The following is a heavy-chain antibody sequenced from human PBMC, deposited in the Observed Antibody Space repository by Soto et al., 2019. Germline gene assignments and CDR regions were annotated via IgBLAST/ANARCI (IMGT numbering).Heavy chain of an antibody. V-gene: IGHV1-18*01. Sequence: ASVKVSCKASGYTFTSYGISWVRQAPGQGLEWMGWTSAYNGNTNYAQKLQGRVTMTTDTSTSTAYMELRSLRSDDTAVYYCARDRGSSSWYLFGYWGQGTLVTVSS. CDR1: GYTFTSYG. CDR3: ARDRGSSSWYLFGY. CDR2: TSAYNGNT. J-gene: IGHJ4*02. D-gene: IGHD6-13*01.